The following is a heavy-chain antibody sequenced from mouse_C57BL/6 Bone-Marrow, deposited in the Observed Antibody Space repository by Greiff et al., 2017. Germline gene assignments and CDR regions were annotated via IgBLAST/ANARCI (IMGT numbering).Heavy chain of an antibody. Sequence: QVQLQQPGAELVRPGTSVKLSCKASGYTFTSYWMHWVKQRPGQGLEWIGVIDPSDSYTNYNQKFKGKATLTVDTSSSTAYMQLSSLTSEDSAVYYCARPYQSFRGFAYRGQGTLVTVSA. D-gene: IGHD2-10*01. CDR3: ARPYQSFRGFAY. CDR1: GYTFTSYW. J-gene: IGHJ3*01. V-gene: IGHV1-59*01. CDR2: IDPSDSYT.